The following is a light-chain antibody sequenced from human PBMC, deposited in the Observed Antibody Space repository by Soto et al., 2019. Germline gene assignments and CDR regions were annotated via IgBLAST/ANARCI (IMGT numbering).Light chain of an antibody. Sequence: EIVLTQSPGTLSLSPGERATLSCRASQSVSGSYLAWYQQKPGQSPRLLIYGSSDRATGIPVRFSGSGSGTHFTLTISRVDPEDFAVYYCQQYGSSPPYTFGQGTKLAIK. V-gene: IGKV3-20*01. CDR2: GSS. CDR1: QSVSGSY. CDR3: QQYGSSPPYT. J-gene: IGKJ2*01.